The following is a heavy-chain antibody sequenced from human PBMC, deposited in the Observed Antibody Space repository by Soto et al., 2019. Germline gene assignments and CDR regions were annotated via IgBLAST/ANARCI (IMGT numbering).Heavy chain of an antibody. V-gene: IGHV3-66*01. CDR2: IYSGGST. CDR1: GFTVSSNY. Sequence: GGSLRLSCAASGFTVSSNYMSWVRQAPGKGLEWVSVIYSGGSTYYAGSVKGRFTISRDSSKNTLYLQMNSLRAEDTAVYYCARASRNYYDSSGYLYYFDYWGQGTLVTVSS. J-gene: IGHJ4*02. D-gene: IGHD3-22*01. CDR3: ARASRNYYDSSGYLYYFDY.